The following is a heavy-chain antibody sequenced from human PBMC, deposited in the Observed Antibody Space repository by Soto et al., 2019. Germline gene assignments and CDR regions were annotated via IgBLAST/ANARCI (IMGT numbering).Heavy chain of an antibody. Sequence: QVQLQESGPGLVEPSETLSLTCIVSGASVTTFSWNWIRQSAGKGLEWIGRIYIDGSTSFFPPLNSRITLSLDTSKKQLSLNLESVSAADTAVYFCARYQSGAANVWGQWTMVTVS. D-gene: IGHD7-27*01. CDR2: IYIDGST. CDR3: ARYQSGAANV. J-gene: IGHJ3*01. V-gene: IGHV4-4*07. CDR1: GASVTTFS.